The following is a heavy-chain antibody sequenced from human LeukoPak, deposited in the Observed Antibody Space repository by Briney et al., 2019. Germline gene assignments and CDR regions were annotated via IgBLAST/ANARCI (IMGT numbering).Heavy chain of an antibody. CDR2: LSYDGSNK. D-gene: IGHD3-10*01. CDR3: AKDHYGSGSYRPVPYYYYGMDV. V-gene: IGHV3-30*18. CDR1: GFTFSSYG. Sequence: GGSLRLSCAASGFTFSSYGMHWVRQAPGKGLEWVAVLSYDGSNKYYADSVKGRFTISRDNSKNTLYLQMNSLRAEDTAVYYCAKDHYGSGSYRPVPYYYYGMDVWGQGTTVTVSS. J-gene: IGHJ6*02.